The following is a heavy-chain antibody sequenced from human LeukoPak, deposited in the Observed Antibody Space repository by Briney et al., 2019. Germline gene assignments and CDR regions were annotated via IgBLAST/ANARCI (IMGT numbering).Heavy chain of an antibody. Sequence: SETLSLTCTVSGGSISSYYWNWIRQPPGKGLEWIAYIYHSGSTNQNPSLKSRVTISVDTSKNHFSLKVSSVTAADTAVYYCARWNTYSSGFDYWGRGTLVTVSS. CDR3: ARWNTYSSGFDY. V-gene: IGHV4-4*09. CDR2: IYHSGST. D-gene: IGHD3-22*01. CDR1: GGSISSYY. J-gene: IGHJ4*02.